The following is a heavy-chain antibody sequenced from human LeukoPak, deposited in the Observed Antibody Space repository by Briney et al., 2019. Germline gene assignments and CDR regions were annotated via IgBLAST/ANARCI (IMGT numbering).Heavy chain of an antibody. CDR3: AKDGGHTSVLYYFEC. J-gene: IGHJ4*02. CDR1: GFSFDDYA. V-gene: IGHV3-9*01. CDR2: ISWKSDSM. D-gene: IGHD6-19*01. Sequence: GGSLRLSCAASGFSFDDYAMHWVRQVPGKGLEWVSGISWKSDSMRYADSVKGRFTVSRDNAKNSLYLQMNSLRTEDTALYYCAKDGGHTSVLYYFECWGQGTLVTVSP.